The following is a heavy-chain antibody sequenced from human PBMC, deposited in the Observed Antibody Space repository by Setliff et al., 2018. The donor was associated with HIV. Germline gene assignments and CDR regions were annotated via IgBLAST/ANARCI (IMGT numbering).Heavy chain of an antibody. Sequence: ASVKVSCKASGYTFLTYGISWVRQAPGHGLEWMGWISPYNGHTNYAQNFQGRVTITADESTSTAYMELSSLRSEDTAVYYCARGGVGSGWYDEVDYWGQGTLVTVSS. CDR3: ARGGVGSGWYDEVDY. CDR1: GYTFLTYG. J-gene: IGHJ4*02. D-gene: IGHD6-19*01. V-gene: IGHV1-18*01. CDR2: ISPYNGHT.